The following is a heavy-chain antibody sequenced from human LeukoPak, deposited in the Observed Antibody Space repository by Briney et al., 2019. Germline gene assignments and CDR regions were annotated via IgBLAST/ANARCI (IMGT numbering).Heavy chain of an antibody. Sequence: ASVKVSCKASRYTFTSYDINWVRQAPGQGLVWMGWISAYNGNTNYAQKLQGRVTMTTDTSTSTAYMELRSLRSDDTAVYYCARAVAGPGYFDYWGQGTLVAVSS. CDR3: ARAVAGPGYFDY. J-gene: IGHJ4*02. V-gene: IGHV1-18*01. D-gene: IGHD6-19*01. CDR1: RYTFTSYD. CDR2: ISAYNGNT.